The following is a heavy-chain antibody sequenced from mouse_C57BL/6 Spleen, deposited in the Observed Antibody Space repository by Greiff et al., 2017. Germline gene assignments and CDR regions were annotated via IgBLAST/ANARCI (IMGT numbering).Heavy chain of an antibody. CDR1: GYAFSSYW. CDR3: ARDYGYAMDC. Sequence: QVQLKQSGAELVKPGASVKISCKASGYAFSSYWMNWVKQRTGKGLEWIGQIYPGDGDTNYNGKFKGKATLTADKSSSTAYMQLSSLTSEDSAVYFCARDYGYAMDCWGPGTSVTVSS. CDR2: IYPGDGDT. V-gene: IGHV1-80*01. J-gene: IGHJ4*01. D-gene: IGHD2-4*01.